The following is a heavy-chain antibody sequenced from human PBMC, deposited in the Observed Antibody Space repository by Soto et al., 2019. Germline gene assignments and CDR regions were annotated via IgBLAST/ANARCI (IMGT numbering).Heavy chain of an antibody. CDR2: IYWDDDQ. D-gene: IGHD2-2*01. Sequence: QITLKESGPTLVKPTQTLTLTCTFSGFSLSADGVGVGWIRQPPGKALEWLALIYWDDDQRYSPSLKTRLTINKDTSKNQVVLTMTNMDPVDTATYYCAHAYGGTSWPNDVFDVWGQGTVVTVSS. V-gene: IGHV2-5*02. J-gene: IGHJ3*01. CDR1: GFSLSADGVG. CDR3: AHAYGGTSWPNDVFDV.